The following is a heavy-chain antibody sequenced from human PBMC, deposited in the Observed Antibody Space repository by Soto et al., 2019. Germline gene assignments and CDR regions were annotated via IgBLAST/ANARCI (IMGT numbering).Heavy chain of an antibody. Sequence: SETLSLTCTVSGGSISSYYWSWIRQPPGKGLEWIGYIFYSGTTDYNPSLKSRVTISVDTSRNQFSLKLRSVTAADTAVYYCARGIYGDDYWGQGTLVTVSS. CDR1: GGSISSYY. V-gene: IGHV4-59*01. D-gene: IGHD4-17*01. CDR2: IFYSGTT. J-gene: IGHJ4*02. CDR3: ARGIYGDDY.